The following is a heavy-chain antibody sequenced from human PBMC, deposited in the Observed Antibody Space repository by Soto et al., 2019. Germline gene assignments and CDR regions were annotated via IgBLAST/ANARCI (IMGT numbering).Heavy chain of an antibody. CDR1: GGSFSGYY. CDR3: AREDSSSSKFDY. CDR2: INHSGST. V-gene: IGHV4-34*01. J-gene: IGHJ4*02. Sequence: SETLSLTCAVYGGSFSGYYWSWIRQPPGKGLEWIGEINHSGSTNYNPSLKSRVTISVDTSKNQFSLKLSSVTAADTAVYYCAREDSSSSKFDYWGQGTLVTVS. D-gene: IGHD6-6*01.